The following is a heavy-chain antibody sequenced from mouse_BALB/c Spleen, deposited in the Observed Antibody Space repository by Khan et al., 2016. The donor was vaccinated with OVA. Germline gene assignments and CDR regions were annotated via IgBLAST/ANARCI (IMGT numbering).Heavy chain of an antibody. J-gene: IGHJ3*01. Sequence: QVQLQQSGAELAKPGASVKMSCKASGYTFTSYWMHWVKQRPGQGLEWIGYINPSTGYTEYNQRFKDKATLIADKSSSTAYMQLSSLTSEESAVYYCANHGSSSAWLTYWGQGTLVTVSA. D-gene: IGHD1-1*01. V-gene: IGHV1-7*01. CDR3: ANHGSSSAWLTY. CDR2: INPSTGYT. CDR1: GYTFTSYW.